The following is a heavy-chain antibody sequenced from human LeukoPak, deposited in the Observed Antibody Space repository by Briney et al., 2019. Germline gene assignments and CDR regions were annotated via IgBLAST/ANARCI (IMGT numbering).Heavy chain of an antibody. Sequence: GGSLRLTCAASGLAFSSYAMHWVRQAPGKGLEWVSSISSSSSYIYYADSVKSRFTISRDHAKNSLYLQMNSLRAEDTAVYYCARESGAYYYDSSGLDVWGQGTTVTVSS. V-gene: IGHV3-21*01. CDR3: ARESGAYYYDSSGLDV. J-gene: IGHJ6*02. CDR1: GLAFSSYA. D-gene: IGHD3-22*01. CDR2: ISSSSSYI.